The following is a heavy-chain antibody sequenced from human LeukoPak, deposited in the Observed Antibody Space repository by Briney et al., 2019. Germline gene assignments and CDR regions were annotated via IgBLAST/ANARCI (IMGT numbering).Heavy chain of an antibody. CDR3: AKSTSSWERVDY. D-gene: IGHD6-13*01. V-gene: IGHV3-23*01. CDR1: GFTFSSYA. J-gene: IGHJ4*02. Sequence: GGSLRLSCAASGFTFSSYAMSWVRQAPGKGLEWVSSISGNSGRTYYADYVKGWFSISRDNSNNTLYLQMNSLRAEDAAVYYCAKSTSSWERVDYWGQGTLVTVSS. CDR2: ISGNSGRT.